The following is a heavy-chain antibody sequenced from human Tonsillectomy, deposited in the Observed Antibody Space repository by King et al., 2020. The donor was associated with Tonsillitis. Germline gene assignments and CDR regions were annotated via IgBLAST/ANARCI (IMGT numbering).Heavy chain of an antibody. V-gene: IGHV4-59*01. Sequence: VQLQESGPGLVKPSETLSLTCTVSGGSISSYYWSWIRQPPGKGLEWIGYIYYSGSTKYNPSLKSRVTISVDTSKNQFSLKLSSVTAADTAMYYCASSTTWELLDYWGQGTLVTVSS. CDR3: ASSTTWELLDY. CDR2: IYYSGST. D-gene: IGHD1-26*01. CDR1: GGSISSYY. J-gene: IGHJ4*02.